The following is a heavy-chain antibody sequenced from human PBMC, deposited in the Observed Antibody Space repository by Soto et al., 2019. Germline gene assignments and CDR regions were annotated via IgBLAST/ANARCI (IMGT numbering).Heavy chain of an antibody. Sequence: QLQLQESGPGLVKPSETLSLTCTVPGGSISSSSYYWDWIRQPPGKGLEWIGSIYYSGSTYYNPSLKSRVTISVDTSKNQFSLKLSSVTAADTAVYYCARGVAGIDYWGQGTLVTVSS. CDR1: GGSISSSSYY. V-gene: IGHV4-39*01. J-gene: IGHJ4*02. CDR2: IYYSGST. CDR3: ARGVAGIDY. D-gene: IGHD6-19*01.